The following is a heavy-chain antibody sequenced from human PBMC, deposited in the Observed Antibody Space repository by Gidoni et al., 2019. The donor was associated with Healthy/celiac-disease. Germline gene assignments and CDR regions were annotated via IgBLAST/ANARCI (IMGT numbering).Heavy chain of an antibody. CDR2: ISSSSSYI. CDR3: ARADSSNRNDV. Sequence: EVQLVESGGGLVKPGGSLRLSCAASGFTFSSYSRNWVRPAPGKGLEWVSSISSSSSYIYYADSVKGRFTISRDNAKNSLYLQMNSLRAEDTAVYYCARADSSNRNDVWGQGTLVTVSS. D-gene: IGHD1-1*01. CDR1: GFTFSSYS. V-gene: IGHV3-21*01. J-gene: IGHJ4*02.